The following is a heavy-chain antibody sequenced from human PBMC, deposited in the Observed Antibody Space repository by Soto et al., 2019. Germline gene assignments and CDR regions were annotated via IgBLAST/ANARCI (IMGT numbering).Heavy chain of an antibody. CDR1: GFSLTTREVG. CDR3: AHRPCGYSYHFDY. J-gene: IGHJ4*02. CDR2: IYWDDDE. Sequence: QITLKESGPTLVKPTQTLTLTCTSSGFSLTTREVGVGWIRQPPGKALEWLALIYWDDDEGYSPSLKSRLTITKDTPKNQVVLTMTNKDPVDTATYYWAHRPCGYSYHFDYWGQGTLVTVSS. V-gene: IGHV2-5*02. D-gene: IGHD5-18*01.